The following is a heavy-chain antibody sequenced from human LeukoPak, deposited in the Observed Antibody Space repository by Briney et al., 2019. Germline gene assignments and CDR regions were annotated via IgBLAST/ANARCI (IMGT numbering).Heavy chain of an antibody. CDR3: ENYCSGGSCYSGNAFEI. CDR1: GYTFTGYY. Sequence: ASVKVSCKASGYTFTGYYMHWVRQAPGQGLEWMGWINPNSGGTNYAQKFQGRVTMTRDTSISTAYMELSRLRSDDTAVYYCENYCSGGSCYSGNAFEIWGQGTMVTVSS. CDR2: INPNSGGT. D-gene: IGHD2-15*01. J-gene: IGHJ3*02. V-gene: IGHV1-2*02.